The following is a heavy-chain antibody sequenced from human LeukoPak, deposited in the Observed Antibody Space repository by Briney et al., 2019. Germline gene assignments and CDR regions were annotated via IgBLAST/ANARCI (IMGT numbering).Heavy chain of an antibody. CDR2: ISAGGGST. V-gene: IGHV3-23*01. CDR1: GFTFSSHG. J-gene: IGHJ6*03. CDR3: ARDQWLVRSRYMDV. D-gene: IGHD6-19*01. Sequence: PGGTLRLSCAASGFTFSSHGMSWVRQAPGKGLEWVSAISAGGGSTYYADSVRGRFTISRDNSKNALYLQMNSLRAEDTAVYYCARDQWLVRSRYMDVWGKGTTVTVSS.